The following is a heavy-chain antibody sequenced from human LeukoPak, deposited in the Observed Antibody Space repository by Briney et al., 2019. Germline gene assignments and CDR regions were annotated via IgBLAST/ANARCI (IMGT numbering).Heavy chain of an antibody. CDR1: GITLSVYW. V-gene: IGHV3-7*01. CDR3: ARSGSGYFDY. CDR2: IKQDGSEK. Sequence: PGGSLRLSCAASGITLSVYWMSWVRQAPGKGLEWVANIKQDGSEKYYRDSVQSRFTISRDNAKNSLYLQMNSLRAEDTAVYYCARSGSGYFDYWGQGSLVTVSS. J-gene: IGHJ4*02.